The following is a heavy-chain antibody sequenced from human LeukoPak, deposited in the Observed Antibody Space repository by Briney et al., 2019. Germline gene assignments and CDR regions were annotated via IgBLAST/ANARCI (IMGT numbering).Heavy chain of an antibody. CDR1: GLTFNNYV. CDR3: AKDRRGYCSGGSCYGGGNFDY. D-gene: IGHD2-15*01. V-gene: IGHV3-23*01. J-gene: IGHJ4*02. CDR2: ISGSVGST. Sequence: GGSLRLSCSASGLTFNNYVMNWVRQAPGKGLEWVAAISGSVGSTYYADSVKGRFTISRDNSKNTLYLQMNTLRAEDTALYYCAKDRRGYCSGGSCYGGGNFDYWGQGTPVTVSS.